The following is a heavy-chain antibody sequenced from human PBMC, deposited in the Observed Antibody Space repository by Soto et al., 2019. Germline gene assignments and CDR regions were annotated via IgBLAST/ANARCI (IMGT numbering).Heavy chain of an antibody. CDR2: ISHTGST. CDR1: GGSITSGNSYS. J-gene: IGHJ5*02. V-gene: IGHV4-30-2*01. Sequence: SETLSLTCAVSGGSITSGNSYSWSWIRQPPGKGLEWIGSISHTGSTSYNPSLKSRLTMSVDKSKNQFSLRLSSVTAADMAVYYCARAVPPHIGSLFDPWAQGILVIVSS. CDR3: ARAVPPHIGSLFDP. D-gene: IGHD3-10*01.